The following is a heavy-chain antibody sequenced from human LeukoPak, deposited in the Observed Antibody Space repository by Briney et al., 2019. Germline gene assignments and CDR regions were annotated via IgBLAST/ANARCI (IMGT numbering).Heavy chain of an antibody. Sequence: SMTPSRPASASAFSTSHMNWVRQAPGKWLEWLSYISGSGRTKFYADSVKGLFSISRNNAKNTLYLQMNSLRAEDTALYHCARDSSRGYATDYWGQGTLVTVSS. CDR2: ISGSGRTK. J-gene: IGHJ4*02. CDR1: ASAFSTSH. V-gene: IGHV3-48*01. D-gene: IGHD5-12*01. CDR3: ARDSSRGYATDY.